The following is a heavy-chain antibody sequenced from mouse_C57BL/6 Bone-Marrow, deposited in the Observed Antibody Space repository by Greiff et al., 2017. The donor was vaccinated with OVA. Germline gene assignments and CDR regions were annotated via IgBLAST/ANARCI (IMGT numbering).Heavy chain of an antibody. CDR2: IRNKANGYTT. J-gene: IGHJ4*01. CDR1: GFTFTDYY. V-gene: IGHV7-3*01. Sequence: EVHLVESGGGLVQPGGSLSLSCAASGFTFTDYYMSWVRQPPGKALEWLGFIRNKANGYTTEYSASVKGRFTISRDNSQSILYLQMNALRAEDSATYYYAKYINYSNLRAMDYWGQGTSVTVSS. CDR3: AKYINYSNLRAMDY. D-gene: IGHD2-5*01.